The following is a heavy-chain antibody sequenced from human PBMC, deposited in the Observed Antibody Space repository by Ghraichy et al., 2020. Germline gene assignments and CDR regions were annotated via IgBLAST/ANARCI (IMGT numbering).Heavy chain of an antibody. J-gene: IGHJ3*02. D-gene: IGHD3-10*01. CDR1: GFTFSSYW. CDR2: ISGSGGST. CDR3: AKDAEQYYYGSGSYVDI. Sequence: GEALNISCAASGFTFSSYWMTWVRQAPGKGLEWVSAISGSGGSTYYADSVKGRFTISRDNSKNTLYLQMNSLRAEDTAVYYCAKDAEQYYYGSGSYVDIWGQGTMVTVSS. V-gene: IGHV3-23*01.